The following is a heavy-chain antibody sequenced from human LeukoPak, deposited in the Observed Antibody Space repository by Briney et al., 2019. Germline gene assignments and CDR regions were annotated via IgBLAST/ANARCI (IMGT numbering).Heavy chain of an antibody. V-gene: IGHV3-21*01. CDR2: ITSGSSYR. CDR3: ARDPYSGSYGNYYYYFMDV. Sequence: GGSLRLSCAASGFTFSSYNMNWVRQAQGKGLEWVSSITSGSSYRFYADSVKGRFTVSRDNAKNSLYLQMNSLRAEDTAVYYCARDPYSGSYGNYYYYFMDVWGKGTTVTISS. J-gene: IGHJ6*03. D-gene: IGHD1-26*01. CDR1: GFTFSSYN.